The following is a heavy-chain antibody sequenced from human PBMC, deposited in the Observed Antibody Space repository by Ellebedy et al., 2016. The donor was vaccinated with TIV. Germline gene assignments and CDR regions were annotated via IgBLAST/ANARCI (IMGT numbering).Heavy chain of an antibody. J-gene: IGHJ4*02. CDR1: GFSFSDYY. D-gene: IGHD3-10*01. Sequence: PGGSLRLSCAASGFSFSDYYMSWLRQAPGTGLEWVSYFSNICITIYYADSVKGRFTISRDNAKKSLYLQMNSLRAEDTAVYYCTREGAVKAKRDWGQGTLVTVSS. CDR3: TREGAVKAKRD. CDR2: FSNICITI. V-gene: IGHV3-11*01.